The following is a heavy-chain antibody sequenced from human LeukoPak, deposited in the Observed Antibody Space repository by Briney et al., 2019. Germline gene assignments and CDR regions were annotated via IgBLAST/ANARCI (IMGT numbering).Heavy chain of an antibody. CDR3: ATSRYGGTLY. CDR2: INPNNGGT. CDR1: GYTFTVYY. Sequence: ASVKVSCKVSGYTFTVYYLHWVRQAPRQGFEWMGWINPNNGGTKCAEKFQGRVTMTRDTSLTTAYMELSSLRSEDTAVYYCATSRYGGTLYWGQGTLVTVSS. J-gene: IGHJ4*02. V-gene: IGHV1-2*02. D-gene: IGHD4-23*01.